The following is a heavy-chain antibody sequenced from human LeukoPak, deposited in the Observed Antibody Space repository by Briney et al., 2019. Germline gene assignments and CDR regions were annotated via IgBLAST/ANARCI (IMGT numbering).Heavy chain of an antibody. CDR3: ARCDYDYVWGSYRYDY. J-gene: IGHJ4*02. CDR1: GGTFSSYA. Sequence: SVKVSWKASGGTFSSYAISWVRQAPGQGLEWMGRIIPILGIANYAQKFQGRVTITADKSTSTAYMELSSLRSEDTAVYYCARCDYDYVWGSYRYDYWGQGTLVTVSS. V-gene: IGHV1-69*04. D-gene: IGHD3-16*02. CDR2: IIPILGIA.